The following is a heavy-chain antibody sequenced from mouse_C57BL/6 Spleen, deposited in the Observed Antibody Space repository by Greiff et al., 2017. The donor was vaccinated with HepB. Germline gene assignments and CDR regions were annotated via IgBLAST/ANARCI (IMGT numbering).Heavy chain of an antibody. CDR3: TTGYDYEAWFAY. J-gene: IGHJ3*01. V-gene: IGHV14-1*01. CDR2: IDPEDGDT. CDR1: GFNIKDYY. Sequence: VHVKQSGAELVRPGASVKLSCTASGFNIKDYYMHWVKQRPEQGLEWIGRIDPEDGDTEYAPKFQGKATMTADTSSNTAYLQLSSLTSEDTAVYYCTTGYDYEAWFAYWGQGTLVTVSA. D-gene: IGHD2-4*01.